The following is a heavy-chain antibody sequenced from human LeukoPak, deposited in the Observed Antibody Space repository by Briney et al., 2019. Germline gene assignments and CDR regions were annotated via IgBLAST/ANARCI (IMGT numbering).Heavy chain of an antibody. J-gene: IGHJ4*02. CDR3: ASLGGLGSWNFGY. D-gene: IGHD3-10*01. V-gene: IGHV4-59*01. CDR1: GGSNSSYY. CDR2: IYYSGST. Sequence: SETLSLTCTVSGGSNSSYYWSWIRQPPGKGLEWIGYIYYSGSTNYNPSLKSRVTISLDTSKNQFSLKLSSVTAADTAVYYCASLGGLGSWNFGYWGQGTLVTVPS.